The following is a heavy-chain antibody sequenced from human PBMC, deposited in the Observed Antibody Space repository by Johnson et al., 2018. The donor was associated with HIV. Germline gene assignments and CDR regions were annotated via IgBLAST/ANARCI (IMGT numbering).Heavy chain of an antibody. D-gene: IGHD1-1*01. CDR1: GFTFSSYE. CDR2: ISGSGNSI. Sequence: VQLVESGGGLKQPGRSLRLSCAASGFTFSSYEMNWVRQAPGKGLEWVSYISGSGNSIYYADSVKGRFTISRDNAKNSLYLQMNSLRAEDTAVYYCARGDGYRRAFDIWGQGTMVTVSS. CDR3: ARGDGYRRAFDI. V-gene: IGHV3-48*03. J-gene: IGHJ3*02.